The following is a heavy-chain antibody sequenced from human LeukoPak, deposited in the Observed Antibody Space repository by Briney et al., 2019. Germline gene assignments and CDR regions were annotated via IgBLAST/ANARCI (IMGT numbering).Heavy chain of an antibody. CDR1: GFTFSSFA. CDR2: IRNSGDST. CDR3: AKFWGGLDY. V-gene: IGHV3-23*01. J-gene: IGHJ4*02. D-gene: IGHD3-16*01. Sequence: GGSLRLSCAASGFTFSSFAMTWVRQAPGKGLEWVSAIRNSGDSTYYADSVTGRFTISRDNSKFTLYLQMNSLRAEDTAVYYCAKFWGGLDYWGQGTLVTVSS.